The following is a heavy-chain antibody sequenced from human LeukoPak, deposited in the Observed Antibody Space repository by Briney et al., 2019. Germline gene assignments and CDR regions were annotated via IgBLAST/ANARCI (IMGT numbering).Heavy chain of an antibody. V-gene: IGHV5-51*06. J-gene: IGHJ4*02. CDR1: GYSFLTYW. Sequence: GESLKISRKVSGYSFLTYWIAWVRQRPGKGLEWMGIIWPGDSDSRYSPSFQGQVTVSVDTSISVVYLRWSSLKASDSAMYYCVRVGVFGELLYSYFFDYWGQGTLVTVSS. CDR2: IWPGDSDS. D-gene: IGHD3-10*02. CDR3: VRVGVFGELLYSYFFDY.